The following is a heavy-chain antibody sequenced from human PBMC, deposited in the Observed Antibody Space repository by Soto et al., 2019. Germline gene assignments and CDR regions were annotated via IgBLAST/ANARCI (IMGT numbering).Heavy chain of an antibody. CDR3: ARQVPYSRHRMDV. J-gene: IGHJ6*02. CDR1: GFTFSSFS. CDR2: ISSRGTYV. V-gene: IGHV3-21*06. Sequence: EVQLVESGGGLVKPGGSLRISCAASGFTFSSFSMDWVRHAPGQGLEWVSSISSRGTYVYYADSVKGRFTVSKDNANNGLFLQMNSLRAEDTAVYYCARQVPYSRHRMDVWGQGTTVTVSS. D-gene: IGHD3-22*01.